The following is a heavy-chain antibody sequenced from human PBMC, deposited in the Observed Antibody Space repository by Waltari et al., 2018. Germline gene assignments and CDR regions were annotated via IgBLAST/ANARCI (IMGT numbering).Heavy chain of an antibody. CDR1: GFTSSSVG. CDR3: VKTGYDSAWYFDY. J-gene: IGHJ4*01. Sequence: QVQLVESGGGVVQPGGSLRLSCVESGFTSSSVGMHWVRQDPGKGLEGVAFIRFDGSNKDYADSVKGRFTISRDNSQNTLYLQMSSLRPEDTAIYYCVKTGYDSAWYFDYWGQGTLVTVSS. V-gene: IGHV3-30*02. D-gene: IGHD3-22*01. CDR2: IRFDGSNK.